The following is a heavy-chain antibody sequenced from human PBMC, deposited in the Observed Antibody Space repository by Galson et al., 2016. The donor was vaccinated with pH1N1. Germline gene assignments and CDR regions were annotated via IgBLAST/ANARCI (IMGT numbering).Heavy chain of an antibody. J-gene: IGHJ4*02. CDR1: GFSFSSYW. CDR3: ARDLCGREDY. Sequence: SLRLSCATSGFSFSSYWFHWVRQDPAKGLVWVARIDEDGETTNYAYSVRGRFTIYRDNAKNTLYLEMNSLRAEDTAVYYCARDLCGREDYWGQGTLVTVSS. V-gene: IGHV3-74*01. CDR2: IDEDGETT. D-gene: IGHD1-26*01.